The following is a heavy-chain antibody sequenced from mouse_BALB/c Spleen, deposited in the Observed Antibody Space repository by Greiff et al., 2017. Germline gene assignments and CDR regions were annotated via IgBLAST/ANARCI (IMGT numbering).Heavy chain of an antibody. CDR3: ARGGYGNCFANYAMDD. D-gene: IGHD2-10*02. CDR1: GFTFSSYA. J-gene: IGHJ4*01. V-gene: IGHV5-6-5*01. Sequence: EVQLVESGGGLVKPGGSLKLSCAASGFTFSSYAMSWVRQTPEKRLEWVASISSGGSTYYPDSVKGRFTISRDNARNFLYLQMSSLRSEDTAMYYCARGGYGNCFANYAMDDWGQGTSVTVSA. CDR2: ISSGGST.